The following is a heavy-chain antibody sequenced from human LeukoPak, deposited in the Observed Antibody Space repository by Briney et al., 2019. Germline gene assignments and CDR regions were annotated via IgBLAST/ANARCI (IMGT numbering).Heavy chain of an antibody. D-gene: IGHD1-26*01. CDR2: ISAYNGNT. CDR3: ARVRLVGATTGCFDY. J-gene: IGHJ4*02. CDR1: GYTFTSYG. Sequence: GASVKVSCKASGYTFTSYGISRVRQAPGQGLEWMGWISAYNGNTNYAQKLQGRVTMTTDTSTSTAYMELSSLRSEDTAVYYCARVRLVGATTGCFDYWGQGTLVTVSS. V-gene: IGHV1-18*01.